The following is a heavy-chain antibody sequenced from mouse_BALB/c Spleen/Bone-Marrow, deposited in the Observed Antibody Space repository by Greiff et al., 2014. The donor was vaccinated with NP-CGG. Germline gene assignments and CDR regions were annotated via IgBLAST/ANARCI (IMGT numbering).Heavy chain of an antibody. CDR1: GYTFTEYT. Sequence: EVKLVESGPELVKPGTSVKISCKTSGYTFTEYTMHWVKQSHGKSLEWIGGINPNNGGTSYNQKFKGKATLTVDKSSSTAYMELRSLTSEDSAVYYCARRGHYCGVYAMDYWGQGTSVTVSS. J-gene: IGHJ4*01. D-gene: IGHD1-2*01. CDR2: INPNNGGT. V-gene: IGHV1-18*01. CDR3: ARRGHYCGVYAMDY.